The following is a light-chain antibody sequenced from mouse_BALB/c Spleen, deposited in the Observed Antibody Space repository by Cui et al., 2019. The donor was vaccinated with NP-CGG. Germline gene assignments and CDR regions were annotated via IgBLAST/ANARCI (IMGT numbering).Light chain of an antibody. CDR1: TGAVTTTNY. CDR2: GTN. Sequence: PVVTKKSAPTTSPGETVTLTCRSSTGAVTTTNYANWVQEKPDHLFTGLIGGTNNRAPGVPARFSGSLIGDKAALTITGAQTEDDAMYFCALWYSNHWVFGGGTKLTVL. J-gene: IGLJ1*01. CDR3: ALWYSNHWV. V-gene: IGLV1*01.